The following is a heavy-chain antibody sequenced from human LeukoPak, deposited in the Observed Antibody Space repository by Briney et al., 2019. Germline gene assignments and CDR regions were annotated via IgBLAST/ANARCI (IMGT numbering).Heavy chain of an antibody. Sequence: SETLSLTCTVSGASITSFYYNWIRQSAGKGLEWIGRIHTNGGTDYRPSLNSRVTMSVDTSKKQISLKLTSVTAADTAVYFCSRGGGYGDYWGQGILVTVSS. V-gene: IGHV4-4*07. D-gene: IGHD5-12*01. CDR1: GASITSFY. CDR3: SRGGGYGDY. J-gene: IGHJ4*02. CDR2: IHTNGGT.